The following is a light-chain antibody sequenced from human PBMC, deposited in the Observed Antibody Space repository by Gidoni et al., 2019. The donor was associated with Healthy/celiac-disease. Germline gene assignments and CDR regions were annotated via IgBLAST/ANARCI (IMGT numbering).Light chain of an antibody. J-gene: IGKJ1*01. CDR3: QQYKNWPWT. Sequence: EIVMTQSPATLSVSPGERATLSCRASQSVRSNLAWYQQKPGPAPRRLSYGASTRATGIPARFSGSGSGTECTLTISSLESEDFAVYYCQQYKNWPWTFGQXTKVEIK. CDR2: GAS. V-gene: IGKV3-15*01. CDR1: QSVRSN.